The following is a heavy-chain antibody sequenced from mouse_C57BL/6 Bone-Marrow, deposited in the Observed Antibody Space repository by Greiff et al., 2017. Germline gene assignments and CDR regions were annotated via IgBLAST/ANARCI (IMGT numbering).Heavy chain of an antibody. J-gene: IGHJ3*01. CDR1: GYTFTGYW. V-gene: IGHV1-9*01. Sequence: VQLQQSGAELMKPGASVKLSCKATGYTFTGYWLEWVKQRPGHGLEWIGEILPGSGSTNYNEKFKGKATFTTDTSSNTAYMQLSSLTTEDSAIYYCARFHNYYSNPAWFAYWGQGTLVTVSA. CDR3: ARFHNYYSNPAWFAY. CDR2: ILPGSGST. D-gene: IGHD2-5*01.